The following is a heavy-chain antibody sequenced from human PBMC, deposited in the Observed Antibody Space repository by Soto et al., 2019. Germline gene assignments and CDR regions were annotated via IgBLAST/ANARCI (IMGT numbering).Heavy chain of an antibody. CDR2: LYDVDGS. V-gene: IGHV3-53*01. J-gene: IGHJ3*01. Sequence: DVQLLESGGGLIQPGESLRLSCAAFGLTISGKKYVAWVRQAPGKGLEWVSALYDVDGSFYAEAVTGRFTTSSDSSKTTVYLQMNDLRPDDTAVYYCATWHEREHAFDVWGQGTTVTISS. D-gene: IGHD1-1*01. CDR1: GLTISGKKY. CDR3: ATWHEREHAFDV.